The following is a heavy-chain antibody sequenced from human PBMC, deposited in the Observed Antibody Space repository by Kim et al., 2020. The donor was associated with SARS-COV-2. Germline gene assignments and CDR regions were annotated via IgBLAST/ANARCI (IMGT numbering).Heavy chain of an antibody. D-gene: IGHD6-6*01. V-gene: IGHV1-18*01. Sequence: ASVKVSCKASGYIFSSYGISWVRQAPGQGLEWMGWISAYSGDTKYSQKFQGRVTLTTDISTSTAYMELRSLTSDDTAVYYCARDRIAVRPGWFDPWGQGT. J-gene: IGHJ5*02. CDR1: GYIFSSYG. CDR3: ARDRIAVRPGWFDP. CDR2: ISAYSGDT.